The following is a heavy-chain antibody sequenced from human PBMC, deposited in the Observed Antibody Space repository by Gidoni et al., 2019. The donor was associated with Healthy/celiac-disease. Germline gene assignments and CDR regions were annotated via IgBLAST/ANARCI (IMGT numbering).Heavy chain of an antibody. D-gene: IGHD6-19*01. V-gene: IGHV3-48*01. CDR3: ARSSGWWGGFGDY. CDR2: ISSSNSTI. CDR1: GFTFSTYS. Sequence: ELQLVESGGGLVQPGGSLRLSCAASGFTFSTYSMNWVRQAPGKGLEWVSYISSSNSTIYYADAVKGRFTISRDNAKNSLYLQMNSLRVEETAVYYCARSSGWWGGFGDYWGQGTLVTVSS. J-gene: IGHJ4*02.